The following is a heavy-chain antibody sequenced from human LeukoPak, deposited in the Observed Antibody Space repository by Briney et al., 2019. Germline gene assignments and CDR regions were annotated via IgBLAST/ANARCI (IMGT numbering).Heavy chain of an antibody. D-gene: IGHD6-19*01. V-gene: IGHV3-48*03. J-gene: IGHJ6*02. CDR2: ISTSGNTI. Sequence: GSLRLSCEASGFTFRGFDMNWVRQAPGKGLEWVSYISTSGNTIYYADSVKGRFTISRDNARNSLDLQMRSLRAEDTAVYYCARDLTVAGPMDVWGQGTTVTVSS. CDR3: ARDLTVAGPMDV. CDR1: GFTFRGFD.